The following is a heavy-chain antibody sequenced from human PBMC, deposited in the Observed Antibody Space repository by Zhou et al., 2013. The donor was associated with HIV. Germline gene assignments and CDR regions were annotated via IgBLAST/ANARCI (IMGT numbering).Heavy chain of an antibody. CDR3: ARALTTHDYYGSGVAGTYFDY. J-gene: IGHJ4*02. D-gene: IGHD3-10*01. V-gene: IGHV1-69*12. Sequence: QVQLVQSGAEVKKPGSSVKVSCKASGGTFSSYAISWVRQAPGQGLEWMGGIIPIFGTANYAQKFQGRVTITADESTSTAYMELSSLRSEDTAVYYCARALTTHDYYGSGVAGTYFDYVGPGNPGLPSPQ. CDR2: IIPIFGTA. CDR1: GGTFSSYA.